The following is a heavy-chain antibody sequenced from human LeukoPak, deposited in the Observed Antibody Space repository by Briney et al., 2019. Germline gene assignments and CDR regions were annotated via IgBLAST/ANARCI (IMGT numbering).Heavy chain of an antibody. CDR3: ARFETVAAKPIEH. D-gene: IGHD6-19*01. Sequence: GGSLRLSCVASGFTFSDYSMNWVRQAPGKGLDWVSSISSTSTYILYADSVKDRFTISRDNARNSLYLQMNSLRAEDTAVYYCARFETVAAKPIEHWGPGTLVTVSS. CDR1: GFTFSDYS. J-gene: IGHJ1*01. V-gene: IGHV3-21*01. CDR2: ISSTSTYI.